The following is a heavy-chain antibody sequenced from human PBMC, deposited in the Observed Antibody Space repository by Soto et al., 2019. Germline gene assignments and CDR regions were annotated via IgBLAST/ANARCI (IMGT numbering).Heavy chain of an antibody. J-gene: IGHJ5*02. Sequence: ASVKVSCKASGYTFTSYGISWVRQAPGQGLEWMGWISAYNGNTNYAQKLQGRVTMTTDTSTSTAYMELRSLRPDDTAVYYCARVKGYDFWSGYYFRGWFDPWGQGTLVTVSS. D-gene: IGHD3-3*01. CDR1: GYTFTSYG. CDR2: ISAYNGNT. CDR3: ARVKGYDFWSGYYFRGWFDP. V-gene: IGHV1-18*01.